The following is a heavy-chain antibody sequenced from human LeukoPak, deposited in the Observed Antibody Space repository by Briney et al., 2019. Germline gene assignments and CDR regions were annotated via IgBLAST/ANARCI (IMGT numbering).Heavy chain of an antibody. CDR2: ISGSGGST. CDR1: GFTFSSYA. J-gene: IGHJ4*02. V-gene: IGHV3-23*01. CDR3: ASRGGYYDSSGYGGFDY. Sequence: GGSLRLSCVASGFTFSSYAMSWVRQAPGKGLDWVSTISGSGGSTYYADSVKGRFTISRDNSKNTLYLQMNSLRAEDTAVYYCASRGGYYDSSGYGGFDYWGQGTLVTVSS. D-gene: IGHD3-22*01.